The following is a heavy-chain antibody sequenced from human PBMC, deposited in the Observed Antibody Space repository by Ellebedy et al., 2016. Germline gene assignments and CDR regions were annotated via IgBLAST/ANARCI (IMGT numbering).Heavy chain of an antibody. V-gene: IGHV4-30-4*01. CDR1: GGSINSGDYY. CDR2: IYYSGTT. Sequence: LRLSXSVSGGSINSGDYYRSWIRQPPGQGLEWLGYIYYSGTTYYNTSLKSRITISVDTSKNQFSLRLSSVTAADTAVYFCARETDFWSDSSYFDYWGQGILVTISS. D-gene: IGHD3-3*01. J-gene: IGHJ4*02. CDR3: ARETDFWSDSSYFDY.